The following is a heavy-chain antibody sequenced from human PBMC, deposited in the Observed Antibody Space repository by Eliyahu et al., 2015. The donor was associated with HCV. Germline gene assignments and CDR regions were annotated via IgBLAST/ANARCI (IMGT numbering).Heavy chain of an antibody. CDR3: ARGWWYQLPRFDN. CDR2: TYPRGST. J-gene: IGHJ4*02. V-gene: IGHV4-38-2*01. D-gene: IGHD2-2*01. Sequence: QVQLQESGPGLVKPSETLSLTCAVSGFSISSGYYWGWIRQPPGKGLEWIGSTYPRGSTHQNPSLESRVTISVDTSKNEFSLKLSSVTAADTAVYFCARGWWYQLPRFDNWGQGTLVTVSS. CDR1: GFSISSGYY.